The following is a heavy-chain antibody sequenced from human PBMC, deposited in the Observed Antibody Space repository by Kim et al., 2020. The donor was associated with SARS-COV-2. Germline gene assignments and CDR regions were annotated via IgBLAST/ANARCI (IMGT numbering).Heavy chain of an antibody. Sequence: EGSLRLSCAASGFTFSTYSMNWVRQAPGKGLEWVSSISSTSAYIYYADSVKGRFTISRDNAKDSLYLQMNSLRAEDTAVYYCARNLVSTTKTYGMDVWGQGTTVTVSS. CDR1: GFTFSTYS. D-gene: IGHD2-2*01. CDR3: ARNLVSTTKTYGMDV. J-gene: IGHJ6*02. V-gene: IGHV3-21*01. CDR2: ISSTSAYI.